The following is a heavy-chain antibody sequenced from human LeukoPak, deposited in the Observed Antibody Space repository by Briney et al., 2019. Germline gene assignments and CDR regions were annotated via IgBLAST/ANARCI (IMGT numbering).Heavy chain of an antibody. V-gene: IGHV3-74*01. Sequence: GGALKLSFSPSGFTLSNYWMHWVGQAPGKGLVWVSRINPEGSGTNHADSVKGRFTISRDNAKNTMYLQMNSLRVEDTAVYYCSRDTYGYEDHWGQGTLVTVSS. CDR3: SRDTYGYEDH. D-gene: IGHD3-16*01. J-gene: IGHJ4*02. CDR2: INPEGSGT. CDR1: GFTLSNYW.